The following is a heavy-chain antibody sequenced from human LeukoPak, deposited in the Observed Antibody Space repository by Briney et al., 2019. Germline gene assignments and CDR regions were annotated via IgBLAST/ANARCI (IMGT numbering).Heavy chain of an antibody. CDR1: GGTFTSYA. D-gene: IGHD3-10*01. V-gene: IGHV1-69*13. CDR2: IIPIFGTA. J-gene: IGHJ4*02. CDR3: ASTFGANTSDPY. Sequence: SVKVSCKASGGTFTSYAISWVRQAPGQGLEWMGGIIPIFGTANYAQKFQGRVTITADESTSTAYMELSSLRSEDTAVYYCASTFGANTSDPYWGQGTLVTVSS.